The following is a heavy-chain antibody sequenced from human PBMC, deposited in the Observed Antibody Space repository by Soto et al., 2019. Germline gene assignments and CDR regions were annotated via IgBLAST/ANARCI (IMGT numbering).Heavy chain of an antibody. D-gene: IGHD2-21*02. CDR1: GGSISSGSYS. CDR3: ARELGYCGGNCYPYGMDV. J-gene: IGHJ6*02. V-gene: IGHV4-30-2*01. CDR2: ICRSGST. Sequence: QLQLQESGSGLVKPSQTLSLTCAVSGGSISSGSYSWSWIRQPPGKGLEWIVYICRSGSTYYNPSLKSRVTISVDRSKNQFSLKLNSVTAADTAVYYCARELGYCGGNCYPYGMDVWGQGTTVTVSS.